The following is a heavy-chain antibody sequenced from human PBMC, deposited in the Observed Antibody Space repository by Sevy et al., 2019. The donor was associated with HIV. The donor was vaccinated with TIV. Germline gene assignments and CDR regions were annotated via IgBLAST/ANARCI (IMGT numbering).Heavy chain of an antibody. V-gene: IGHV3-23*01. CDR2: ISGSGGST. CDR3: ASRIGWYTPSHFDY. CDR1: GFTFSSYA. D-gene: IGHD6-19*01. J-gene: IGHJ4*02. Sequence: GGSLRLSCAASGFTFSSYAMEWVRQAPGKGLEWVSGISGSGGSTYYADSVKGRFTISRDNSKNTLYLQMNSLRAEDTALYYCASRIGWYTPSHFDYWGQGTLVTVSS.